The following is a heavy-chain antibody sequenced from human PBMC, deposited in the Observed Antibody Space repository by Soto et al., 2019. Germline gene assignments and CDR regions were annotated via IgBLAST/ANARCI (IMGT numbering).Heavy chain of an antibody. V-gene: IGHV3-23*01. J-gene: IGHJ6*02. CDR3: AKNGDFWSWGMDV. CDR1: GFTFSNYA. CDR2: ISSSGDAT. Sequence: LRLSCAASGFTFSNYAISWVRQAPGKGLEWVSIISSSGDATYYVDSVKGRFTISRDNSRNTLNLQMNSLRAEDTAVYYCAKNGDFWSWGMDVWGQGTTVTVSS. D-gene: IGHD3-3*01.